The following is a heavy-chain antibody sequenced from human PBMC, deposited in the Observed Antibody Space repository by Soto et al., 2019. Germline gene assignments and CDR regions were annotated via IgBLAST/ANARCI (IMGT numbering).Heavy chain of an antibody. CDR1: GGTFSSYA. CDR3: ARHVPAAGYYYGMDV. Sequence: QVQLVQSGAEVKKPGSSVKVSCKASGGTFSSYAISWVRQAPGQGLEWMGGIIPIFGTADYAQMFQGRVTITADESTSTAYMGLSSLRSEDTAVYYCARHVPAAGYYYGMDVWGQGTTVTVSS. D-gene: IGHD2-2*01. V-gene: IGHV1-69*12. CDR2: IIPIFGTA. J-gene: IGHJ6*02.